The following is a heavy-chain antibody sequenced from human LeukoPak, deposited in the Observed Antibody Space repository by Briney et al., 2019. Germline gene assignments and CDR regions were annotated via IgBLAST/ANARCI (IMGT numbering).Heavy chain of an antibody. Sequence: NASETLSLTCAVYGESFNGYYWSWIRQSPQRGLEWIGHINHVGVTNYNPSLKSRLTIVVDTSKNQFTLKLKSVTAADTAVYYCARKGLRLLGWLSEYFFDHWGQGNLVTVSS. V-gene: IGHV4-34*01. CDR2: INHVGVT. CDR3: ARKGLRLLGWLSEYFFDH. CDR1: GESFNGYY. D-gene: IGHD3-3*01. J-gene: IGHJ4*02.